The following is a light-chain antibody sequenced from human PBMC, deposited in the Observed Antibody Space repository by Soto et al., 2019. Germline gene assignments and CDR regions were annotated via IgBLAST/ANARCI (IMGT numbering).Light chain of an antibody. V-gene: IGKV1-5*01. CDR3: QQYNSYGLT. J-gene: IGKJ4*01. CDR1: QSIRSW. CDR2: DAS. Sequence: DIQMTQSPSTLSASVGDRITITCRASQSIRSWLAWYQQKPGKAPKLLIYDASSLESGVPSRFSGSGSGTEFTLTISSLQPDDFATYYCQQYNSYGLTFGGGTKVEIK.